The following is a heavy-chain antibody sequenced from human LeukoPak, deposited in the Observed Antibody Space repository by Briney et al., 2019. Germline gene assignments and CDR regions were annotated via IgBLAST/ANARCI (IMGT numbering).Heavy chain of an antibody. CDR2: IYYSGST. V-gene: IGHV4-30-4*01. D-gene: IGHD3-3*01. CDR1: GGSISSGDYY. Sequence: SETLSLTCTVSGGSISSGDYYWSWIRQPPGKGLEWIGYIYYSGSTYCNPSLKSRVTISVDTSKNQFSLKLSSVTAADTAVYYCATPGGIFGEYGMDVWGQGTTVTVSS. J-gene: IGHJ6*02. CDR3: ATPGGIFGEYGMDV.